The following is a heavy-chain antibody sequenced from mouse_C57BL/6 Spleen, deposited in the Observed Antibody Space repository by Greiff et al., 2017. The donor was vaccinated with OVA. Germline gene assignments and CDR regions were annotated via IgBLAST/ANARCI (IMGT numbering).Heavy chain of an antibody. Sequence: VQLKESGPELVKPGASVKMSCKASGYTFTDYNMHWVKQSHGTSLEWIGYINPNNGGTCYNQQFKGKATLTVNKSSSTAYMELRSLTSEDSAVDYCARRSWFAYWGQGTLVTVSA. J-gene: IGHJ3*01. V-gene: IGHV1-22*01. CDR1: GYTFTDYN. CDR2: INPNNGGT. CDR3: ARRSWFAY.